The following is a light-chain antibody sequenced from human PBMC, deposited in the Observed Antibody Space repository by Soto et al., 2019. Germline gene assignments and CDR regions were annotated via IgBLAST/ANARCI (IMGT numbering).Light chain of an antibody. CDR1: QNVRNNY. V-gene: IGKV3-20*01. CDR3: QGYGNSRT. J-gene: IGKJ1*01. CDR2: GAS. Sequence: EAVLTQSPGTLSLSPGERATLSCRASQNVRNNYIGWYQQKPGQAPRLLIYGASIRATGIPDRFSGSGSGTDFTLTISRLEPEDFAVYYCQGYGNSRTFGQGTKVEIK.